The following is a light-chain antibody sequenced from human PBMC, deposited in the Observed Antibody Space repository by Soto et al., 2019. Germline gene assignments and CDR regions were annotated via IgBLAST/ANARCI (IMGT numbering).Light chain of an antibody. CDR3: QQSYTTPPYS. Sequence: IPMTQSPSSLSASVGDRVTITCRASQSIGNFLNWYQQRPGKAPKLLIYAASSLESGVPSRFTARASGTEFTLNISSLQPEDSATYYCQQSYTTPPYSFGQGPKLEIK. V-gene: IGKV1-39*01. CDR2: AAS. CDR1: QSIGNF. J-gene: IGKJ2*01.